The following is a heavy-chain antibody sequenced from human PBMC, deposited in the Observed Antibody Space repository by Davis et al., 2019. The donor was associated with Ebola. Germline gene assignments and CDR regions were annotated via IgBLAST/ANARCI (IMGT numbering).Heavy chain of an antibody. Sequence: KVSCKGSGYSFTSYWIGWVRQMPGKGLEWMGIIYSGDSDTRYSPSFEGQVTISVDRSITTAHLQWSSLKASDTAIYYCVRQASLYGAIDYWGQGTLVTVSS. J-gene: IGHJ4*02. D-gene: IGHD4/OR15-4a*01. CDR1: GYSFTSYW. CDR3: VRQASLYGAIDY. CDR2: IYSGDSDT. V-gene: IGHV5-51*01.